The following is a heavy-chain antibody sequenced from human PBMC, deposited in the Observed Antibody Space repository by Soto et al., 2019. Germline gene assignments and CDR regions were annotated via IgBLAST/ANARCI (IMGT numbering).Heavy chain of an antibody. V-gene: IGHV4-31*03. CDR2: IYYSGST. CDR3: AREIGRMFADSSGYYVNWFDP. CDR1: GGSISSGGYY. D-gene: IGHD3-22*01. J-gene: IGHJ5*02. Sequence: PSETLSLTCTVPGGSISSGGYYWSWIRQHPGKGLEWFGYIYYSGSTYYSPSLKSRVTISVDTSKNQFSLKLSSVTAADTAVYYCAREIGRMFADSSGYYVNWFDPWGQGTLVTVSS.